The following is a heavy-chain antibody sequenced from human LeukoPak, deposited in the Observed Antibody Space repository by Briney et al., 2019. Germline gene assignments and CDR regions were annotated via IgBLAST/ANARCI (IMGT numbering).Heavy chain of an antibody. CDR3: ARGPGAFDI. Sequence: PGGSLRLSCVASGFMFSSYWMNWVRQAPGKGLVWVSRINSDGSSTSYADSVKGRFTISRDNAKNTLFLQMNSLRAKDTAVYYCARGPGAFDIWGQGTMVTVSS. V-gene: IGHV3-74*01. J-gene: IGHJ3*02. D-gene: IGHD2-2*01. CDR2: INSDGSST. CDR1: GFMFSSYW.